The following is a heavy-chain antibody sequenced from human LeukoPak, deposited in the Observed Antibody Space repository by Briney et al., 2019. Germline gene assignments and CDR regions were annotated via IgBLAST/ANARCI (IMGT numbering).Heavy chain of an antibody. Sequence: GESLKISCKGSGYSFNTYWIAWVRQTPGKGLEWMGIIYPGDSDTKYSPSFEGQVTIPADKSVSTAYLQWSSLEASDTAMYYCARRGSPPVDFDYWGQGTLVTVSS. CDR3: ARRGSPPVDFDY. V-gene: IGHV5-51*01. CDR2: IYPGDSDT. CDR1: GYSFNTYW. J-gene: IGHJ4*02.